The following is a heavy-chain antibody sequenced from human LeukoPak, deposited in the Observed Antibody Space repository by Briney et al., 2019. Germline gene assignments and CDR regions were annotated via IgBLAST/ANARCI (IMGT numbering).Heavy chain of an antibody. J-gene: IGHJ4*02. CDR1: GYTFTGYY. D-gene: IGHD6-19*01. V-gene: IGHV1-2*02. CDR2: INPNSGGT. Sequence: ASVKVSCKASGYTFTGYYMHWVRQAPGQGLEWMGWINPNSGGTNCAQKFQGRVTMTRDTFISTAYMELSRLRSDDTAVYYCARDQYSSGWYEGDYWGQGTLVTVSS. CDR3: ARDQYSSGWYEGDY.